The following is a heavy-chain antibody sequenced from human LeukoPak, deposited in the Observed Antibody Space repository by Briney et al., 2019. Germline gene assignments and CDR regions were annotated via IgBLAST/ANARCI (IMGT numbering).Heavy chain of an antibody. CDR1: GFTFSRYG. J-gene: IGHJ4*02. CDR2: ISYDGSDE. V-gene: IGHV3-30*18. D-gene: IGHD3-22*01. Sequence: GGSLRLSCAASGFTFSRYGMHWVRQAPGKGLEWLAVISYDGSDEYYADFVKGRFTISRDNSKNTLYLQMNSLRTEDTAVYYCAKVGRYYYDSSGYFDYWGQGTLVTVSS. CDR3: AKVGRYYYDSSGYFDY.